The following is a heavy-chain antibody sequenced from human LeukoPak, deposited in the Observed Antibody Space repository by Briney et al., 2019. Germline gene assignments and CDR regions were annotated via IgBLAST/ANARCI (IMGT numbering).Heavy chain of an antibody. V-gene: IGHV4-39*01. Sequence: PSETLSLTCTVSGGSISSSSYYWGWIRQPPGKGLEWIGSIYYSGSTYYNPSLKSRVTISVDTSKNQFSLKLSSVTAADTAVYYCARITHANLYYYYYYMDVWGKGTTVTVSS. D-gene: IGHD3-16*01. CDR3: ARITHANLYYYYYYMDV. CDR1: GGSISSSSYY. J-gene: IGHJ6*03. CDR2: IYYSGST.